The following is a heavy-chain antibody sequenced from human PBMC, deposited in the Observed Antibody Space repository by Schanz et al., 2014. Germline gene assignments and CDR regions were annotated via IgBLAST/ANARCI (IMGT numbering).Heavy chain of an antibody. V-gene: IGHV1-18*04. CDR3: AGTYCSSTSCYTGYYYMDV. CDR1: GDTFSKYN. CDR2: ISPYNGNT. J-gene: IGHJ6*03. Sequence: QVQLVQSGPEVKKPGSSVKVSCQAFGDTFSKYNIMWVRQVPGQGLEWLGRISPYNGNTNYAQKLQGRVTMTADTSTSTAYMELSSLRSEDTAVYYCAGTYCSSTSCYTGYYYMDVWGKGTTVTGSS. D-gene: IGHD2-2*02.